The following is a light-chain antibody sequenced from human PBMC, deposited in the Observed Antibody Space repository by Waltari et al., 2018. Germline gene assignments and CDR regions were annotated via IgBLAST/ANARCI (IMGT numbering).Light chain of an antibody. CDR2: EVT. CDR3: CSRSTPHSIV. CDR1: SRGIGTYNL. V-gene: IGLV2-23*02. J-gene: IGLJ2*01. Sequence: QSALPQPASMSGSPGPSITVSCTGSSRGIGTYNLFSWFQQHPGKAPKLLLFEVTQRPSGVSERFSGSKSGSTASLTVSGLQPEDGADYYCCSRSTPHSIVFGGGTKVTVL.